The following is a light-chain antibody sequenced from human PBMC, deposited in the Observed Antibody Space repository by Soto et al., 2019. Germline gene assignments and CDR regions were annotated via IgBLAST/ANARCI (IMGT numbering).Light chain of an antibody. J-gene: IGLJ2*01. Sequence: QSVLTQPASVSGSPGQSITISYTGTSSDVGSYNLVSWYQQHPGKAPKLMIYEGTTRPSGVSNRFSGSKSGNTASLTISGLQAEDEADYYCCSYAGSSTPVVFGGGTKLTVL. CDR1: SSDVGSYNL. CDR3: CSYAGSSTPVV. V-gene: IGLV2-23*01. CDR2: EGT.